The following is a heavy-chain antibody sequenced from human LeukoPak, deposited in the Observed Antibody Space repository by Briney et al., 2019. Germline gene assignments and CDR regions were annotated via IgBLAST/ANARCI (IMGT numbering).Heavy chain of an antibody. CDR2: ISAYNGNT. CDR3: ARWAVLLWFGEGFDY. CDR1: GGTSSSYA. D-gene: IGHD3-10*01. J-gene: IGHJ4*02. V-gene: IGHV1-18*01. Sequence: ASVKVSCKASGGTSSSYAISWVRQAPGQGLEWMGWISAYNGNTNYAQKLQGRVTMTTDTSTSTAYMELRSLRSDDTAVYYCARWAVLLWFGEGFDYWGQGTLVTVSS.